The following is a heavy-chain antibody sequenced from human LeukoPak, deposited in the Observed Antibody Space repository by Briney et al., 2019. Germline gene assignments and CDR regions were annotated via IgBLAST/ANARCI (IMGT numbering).Heavy chain of an antibody. V-gene: IGHV1-69*05. CDR3: AGIVVVTDAFDI. CDR1: GGTFSSYA. D-gene: IGHD3-22*01. CDR2: IIPIFGTA. Sequence: SVKVSCKASGGTFSSYAISWVRQAPGQGLEWMGRIIPIFGTANYAQKFQGRVTITTDEPTSTAYMELSSLRSEDTAVYYCAGIVVVTDAFDIWGQGTMATVSS. J-gene: IGHJ3*02.